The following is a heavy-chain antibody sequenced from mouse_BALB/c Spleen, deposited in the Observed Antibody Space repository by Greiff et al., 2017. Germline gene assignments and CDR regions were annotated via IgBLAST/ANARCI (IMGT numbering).Heavy chain of an antibody. CDR3: ARPKLYYFDY. Sequence: VQLVESAAELARPGASVKMSCKASGYTFTSYTMHWVKQRPGQGLEWIGYINPSSGYTEYNQKFKDKTTLTADKSSSTAYMQLSSLTSEDSAVYYCARPKLYYFDYWGQGTTLTVSS. J-gene: IGHJ2*01. D-gene: IGHD3-3*01. CDR1: GYTFTSYT. V-gene: IGHV1-4*02. CDR2: INPSSGYT.